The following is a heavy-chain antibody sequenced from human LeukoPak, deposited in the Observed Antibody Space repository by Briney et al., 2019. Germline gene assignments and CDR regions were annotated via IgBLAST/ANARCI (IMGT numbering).Heavy chain of an antibody. CDR3: ARSPEGAAFFDY. V-gene: IGHV3-30*04. CDR2: ISYDGSNK. J-gene: IGHJ4*02. CDR1: GFTFSSYA. Sequence: PGGSLRLSCAASGFTFSSYAMHWVRQAPGKGLEWVAVISYDGSNKYYADSVKGRFTISRGNSKNTLYLQMNSLRAEDTAVYYCARSPEGAAFFDYWGQGTLVTVSS. D-gene: IGHD6-13*01.